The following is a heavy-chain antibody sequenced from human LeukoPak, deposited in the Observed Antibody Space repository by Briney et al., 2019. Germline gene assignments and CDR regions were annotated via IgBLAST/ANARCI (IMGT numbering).Heavy chain of an antibody. CDR3: AREVGYVDTAMVRGWFDP. V-gene: IGHV1-69*01. D-gene: IGHD5-18*01. CDR1: GGTFSSYA. CDR2: IIPIFGTA. J-gene: IGHJ5*02. Sequence: SVKVSCKASGGTFSSYAISWVRQAPGQGLEWMGGIIPIFGTANYAQKFQGRVTITADESTSTAYMELSSLRSEDTAVYYCAREVGYVDTAMVRGWFDPWGQGTLVTVSS.